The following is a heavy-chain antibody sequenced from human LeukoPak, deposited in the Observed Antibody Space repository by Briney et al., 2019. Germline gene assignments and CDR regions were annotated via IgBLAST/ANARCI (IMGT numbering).Heavy chain of an antibody. Sequence: ASVTVSFKASGYTFTNYYMHWVRQAPGQGIEWMGIINPSGGSTSYAQKFQGRVTMTRDTSTSTVYMELSSLRSEDTAVYYCARDSEPSTVPYWGQGTLVTVSS. V-gene: IGHV1-46*01. CDR3: ARDSEPSTVPY. J-gene: IGHJ4*02. D-gene: IGHD1-14*01. CDR2: INPSGGST. CDR1: GYTFTNYY.